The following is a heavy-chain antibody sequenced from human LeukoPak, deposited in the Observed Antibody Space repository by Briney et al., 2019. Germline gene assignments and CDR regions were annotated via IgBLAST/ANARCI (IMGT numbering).Heavy chain of an antibody. J-gene: IGHJ4*02. V-gene: IGHV7-4-1*02. CDR1: GYTFTSYA. CDR2: INTNTGNP. D-gene: IGHD3-10*01. Sequence: ASVKVSCMASGYTFTSYAMNWVRQAPGQGLEWMGWINTNTGNPTYAQGFTGRFVFSLDTSVSTAYLQISSLKAEDTAVYYCARAPWFGELFPISCFDYWGQGTLVTVSS. CDR3: ARAPWFGELFPISCFDY.